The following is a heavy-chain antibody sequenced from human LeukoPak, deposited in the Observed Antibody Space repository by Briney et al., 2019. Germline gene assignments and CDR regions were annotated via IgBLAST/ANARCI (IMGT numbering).Heavy chain of an antibody. V-gene: IGHV3-53*01. CDR3: ARDLEVRGGAAAGRPYYYYYAMDV. J-gene: IGHJ6*02. D-gene: IGHD6-13*01. CDR1: GFTVSSNY. CDR2: VYRAGRT. Sequence: PGGSLRLSCAASGFTVSSNYMSWVRQAPGKGLEWVSVVYRAGRTYYAGSVTGRFTISRENSKNTMYLQMNSLRAEDTAVYYCARDLEVRGGAAAGRPYYYYYAMDVWGQGTTVTVSS.